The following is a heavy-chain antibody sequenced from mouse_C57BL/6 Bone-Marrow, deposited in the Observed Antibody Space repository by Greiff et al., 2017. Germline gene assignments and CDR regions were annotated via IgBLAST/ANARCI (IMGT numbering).Heavy chain of an antibody. Sequence: QVQLQQPGAELVKPGASVKLSCKASGYTFTSYWMQWVKQRPGQGLEWIGEIDPSDSYTNYNQKFKGKATLTVDTSSSTAYMQLSSLTSEDSAVCYCARQESYWGQGTTLTVSS. CDR2: IDPSDSYT. V-gene: IGHV1-50*01. CDR3: ARQESY. CDR1: GYTFTSYW. J-gene: IGHJ2*01.